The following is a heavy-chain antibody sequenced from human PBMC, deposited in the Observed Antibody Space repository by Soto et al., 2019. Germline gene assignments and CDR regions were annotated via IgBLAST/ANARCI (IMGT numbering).Heavy chain of an antibody. CDR1: GFTFSSYG. CDR3: ARGNGYPRPIPAAMFGLGNGHYYYGMDV. D-gene: IGHD2-2*01. V-gene: IGHV3-33*01. J-gene: IGHJ6*02. CDR2: IWYDGSNK. Sequence: GGSLRLSCAASGFTFSSYGMHWVRQAPGKGLEWVAVIWYDGSNKYYADSVKGRFTISRDNSKNTLYLQMNSLRAEDTAVYYCARGNGYPRPIPAAMFGLGNGHYYYGMDVWGQGTTVTVSS.